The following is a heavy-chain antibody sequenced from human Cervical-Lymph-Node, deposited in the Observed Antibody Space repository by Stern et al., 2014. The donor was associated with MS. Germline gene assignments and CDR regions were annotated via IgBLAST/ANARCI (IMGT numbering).Heavy chain of an antibody. J-gene: IGHJ4*02. V-gene: IGHV2-70*04. CDR1: GFSLSTSGMR. CDR3: ARSPPYYEFWNDYYYFDY. CDR2: IELDDDK. Sequence: VTLKESGPALVKPTQTLTLTCTFSGFSLSTSGMRVSWIRQPPGKALEWLARIELDDDKFYSTSLKTRLTISKDTSKNQVVLTMTNMDPVDTATYYCARSPPYYEFWNDYYYFDYWGQGTLVAVSS. D-gene: IGHD3-3*01.